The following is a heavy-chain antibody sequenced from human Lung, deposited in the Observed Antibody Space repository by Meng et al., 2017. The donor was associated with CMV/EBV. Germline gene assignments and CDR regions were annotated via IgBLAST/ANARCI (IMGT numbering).Heavy chain of an antibody. J-gene: IGHJ6*02. CDR1: GYTFTSYG. Sequence: ASXXVSXKASGYTFTSYGISWVRQAPGQGLEWMGWISAYNGNTTYTQKLQGRVTMTRDTSTRTVYMELRSLRSDDTAVYYCARDRVLRGVNGLDVWGQGTTVTVSS. V-gene: IGHV1-18*01. D-gene: IGHD3-10*01. CDR3: ARDRVLRGVNGLDV. CDR2: ISAYNGNT.